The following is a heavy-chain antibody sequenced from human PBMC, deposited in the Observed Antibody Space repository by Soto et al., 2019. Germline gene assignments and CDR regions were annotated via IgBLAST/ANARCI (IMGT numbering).Heavy chain of an antibody. J-gene: IGHJ6*03. V-gene: IGHV3-48*01. Sequence: GGSLRLSCAASGFTFSTYGMNWVRQAPGKGLEWVSYISNSGRTKYYADYVKGRFTISRDNGENSLYLQMNSLRAEDTAVYYCARDYWSDYYMDVWGKGTTVTVSS. CDR2: ISNSGRTK. CDR1: GFTFSTYG. CDR3: ARDYWSDYYMDV. D-gene: IGHD2-8*02.